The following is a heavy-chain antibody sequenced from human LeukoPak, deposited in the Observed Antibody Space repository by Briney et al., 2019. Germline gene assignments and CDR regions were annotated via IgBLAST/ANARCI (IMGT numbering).Heavy chain of an antibody. D-gene: IGHD6-6*01. Sequence: PGGSLRLSCAASGFTFGNYWMSWVRQAPGKGLEWVANIKQDGSEEVYVDSLKGRFTISRDNAKNSLFLQMNTLRAEDTAVYYCARDPYSSTWSYGMDVWGQGTTVTVSS. V-gene: IGHV3-7*05. J-gene: IGHJ6*02. CDR2: IKQDGSEE. CDR3: ARDPYSSTWSYGMDV. CDR1: GFTFGNYW.